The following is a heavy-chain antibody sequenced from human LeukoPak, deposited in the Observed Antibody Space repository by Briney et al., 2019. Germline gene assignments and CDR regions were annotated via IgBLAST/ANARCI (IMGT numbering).Heavy chain of an antibody. Sequence: PSETLSLTCTVSGGSISSYYWRWIRQPPGKGLEWIGYIYYSGSTNYNPSLKSRVIMSVDTSKNQFSLNLSFVTAADTAVYYCARHRDGYHFDYWGQGTLVTVSS. CDR2: IYYSGST. CDR1: GGSISSYY. CDR3: ARHRDGYHFDY. J-gene: IGHJ4*02. V-gene: IGHV4-59*08. D-gene: IGHD5-24*01.